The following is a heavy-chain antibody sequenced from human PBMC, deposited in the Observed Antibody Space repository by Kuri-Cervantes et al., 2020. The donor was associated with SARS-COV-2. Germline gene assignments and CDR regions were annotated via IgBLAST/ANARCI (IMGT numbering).Heavy chain of an antibody. J-gene: IGHJ5*02. V-gene: IGHV4-38-2*02. Sequence: SETLSLTCTVSGYSISSGYYWGWIRQPPGKGLEWIGSIYHSGSTYYNPSLKSRVTISVDTSKNQFSLKLISVTAADTAVYYCARPLGYCSSTSCPGWFDPWGQGTLVTISS. CDR3: ARPLGYCSSTSCPGWFDP. CDR1: GYSISSGYY. D-gene: IGHD2-2*01. CDR2: IYHSGST.